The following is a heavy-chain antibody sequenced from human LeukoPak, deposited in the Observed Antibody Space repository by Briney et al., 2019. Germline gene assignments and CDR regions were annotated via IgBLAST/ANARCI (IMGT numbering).Heavy chain of an antibody. CDR1: GFTFRDYS. J-gene: IGHJ6*02. CDR3: AKDRRIMSSVYGMDV. V-gene: IGHV3-48*02. CDR2: ISSRSTAK. D-gene: IGHD2-15*01. Sequence: GGSLRLSCIASGFTFRDYSMTWVRQARGKGPEWIAHISSRSTAKYYAESVMGRFTISRDNDMNSLYLQMNSLRDEDTAVYYCAKDRRIMSSVYGMDVWGQGTTVTVSS.